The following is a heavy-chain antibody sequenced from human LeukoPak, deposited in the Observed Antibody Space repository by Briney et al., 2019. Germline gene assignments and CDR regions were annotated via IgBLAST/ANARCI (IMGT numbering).Heavy chain of an antibody. Sequence: SETLSLTCAVYGGSFSGYYWSWIRQPPGKGLEWIGYIYYSGSTNYNPSLKSRVTISVDTSKNQFSLKLSSVTAADTAVYYCARTSSPSGSTGFDYWGQGTLVTVSS. CDR2: IYYSGST. CDR3: ARTSSPSGSTGFDY. D-gene: IGHD1-26*01. CDR1: GGSFSGYY. V-gene: IGHV4-59*01. J-gene: IGHJ4*02.